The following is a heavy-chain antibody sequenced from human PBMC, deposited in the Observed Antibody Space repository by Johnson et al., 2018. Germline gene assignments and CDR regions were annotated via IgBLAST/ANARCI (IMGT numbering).Heavy chain of an antibody. D-gene: IGHD5-18*01. V-gene: IGHV3-7*01. J-gene: IGHJ6*03. CDR3: ARLRIQLWLRYYYYYMDV. CDR2: IKQDGSEK. Sequence: EVQLLESGGGLVQPGGSLRLSCAASGFTFSSYWMSWVRQAPGKGLEWVANIKQDGSEKYYVDSVKGRFTISSDNAKNSLYLQMNSLRAEDTAVYYCARLRIQLWLRYYYYYMDVWGKGTTVTVSS. CDR1: GFTFSSYW.